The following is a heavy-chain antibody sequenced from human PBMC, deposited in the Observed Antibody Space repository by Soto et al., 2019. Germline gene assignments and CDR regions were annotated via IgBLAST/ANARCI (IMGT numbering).Heavy chain of an antibody. J-gene: IGHJ6*02. CDR2: ISAYNGNT. V-gene: IGHV1-18*01. D-gene: IGHD1-1*01. CDR3: ARVKLDYYGMDV. CDR1: GYTFTSYG. Sequence: ASVKVSCKASGYTFTSYGISWVRQAPGQGLEWMGWISAYNGNTNYAQKFQGRVTMTRDTSTSTVYMELSSLRSEDTAVYYCARVKLDYYGMDVWGRGTTVTVSS.